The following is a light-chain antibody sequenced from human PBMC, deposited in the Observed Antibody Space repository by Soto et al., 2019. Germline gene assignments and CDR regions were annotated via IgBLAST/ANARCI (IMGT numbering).Light chain of an antibody. CDR2: EVS. Sequence: QSVLTQPASVSGSPGQSITISCTGTSSDVGGYNYVSWYQQHPGKAPKLMIYEVSNRPSGVSNRFSGSKSGNTASLTISGLQAEDEADYYCSSYTRDTALVFGTGTKVTV. J-gene: IGLJ1*01. CDR1: SSDVGGYNY. CDR3: SSYTRDTALV. V-gene: IGLV2-14*01.